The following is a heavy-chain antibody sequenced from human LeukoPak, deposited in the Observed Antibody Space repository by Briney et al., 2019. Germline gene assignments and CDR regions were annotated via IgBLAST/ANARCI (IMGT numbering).Heavy chain of an antibody. CDR2: IYYSGST. CDR1: GGSISSSSYY. Sequence: PSETLSLTCTVSGGSISSSSYYWGWIRQPPGKGLEWIGSIYYSGSTYYNPSLKSRVTISVDTSKNQFSLKLSSVTAADTAVYYCASRDSSGPTDYFDYWGQGTLVTVSS. V-gene: IGHV4-39*07. CDR3: ASRDSSGPTDYFDY. D-gene: IGHD6-19*01. J-gene: IGHJ4*02.